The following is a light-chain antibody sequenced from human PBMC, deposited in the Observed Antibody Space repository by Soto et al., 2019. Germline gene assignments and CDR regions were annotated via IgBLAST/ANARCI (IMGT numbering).Light chain of an antibody. V-gene: IGKV1-39*01. CDR3: QESYSSPPT. CDR2: AAS. Sequence: DIQMTQSPSSLSASVGDRVSITCRASQSIAGYLNWYQQKPGKAPRLLIYAASSLQSGVPSRFRGSGSRTDFTLTISSLQPDDCATYYCQESYSSPPTFGQGTRVEVK. CDR1: QSIAGY. J-gene: IGKJ1*01.